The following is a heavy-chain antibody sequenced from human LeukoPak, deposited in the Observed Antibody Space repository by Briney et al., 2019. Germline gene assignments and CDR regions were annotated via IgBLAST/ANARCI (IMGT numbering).Heavy chain of an antibody. CDR2: ISYDGSNK. CDR3: AKDSLGPRPYYSYGSHYYMDV. CDR1: GFIFSNYW. V-gene: IGHV3-30*18. Sequence: GGSLRLSCEASGFIFSNYWMAWVRQAPGKGLEWVAVISYDGSNKYYADSVKGRFTISRDNSKNTLYLQMNSLRAEDTAVYYCAKDSLGPRPYYSYGSHYYMDVWGKGTTVTVSS. D-gene: IGHD5-18*01. J-gene: IGHJ6*03.